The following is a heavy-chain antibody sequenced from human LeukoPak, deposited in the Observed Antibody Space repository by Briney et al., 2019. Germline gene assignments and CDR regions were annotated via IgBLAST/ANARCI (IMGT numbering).Heavy chain of an antibody. V-gene: IGHV1-69*05. CDR3: ARAKWELVRGVNWFDP. D-gene: IGHD1-26*01. CDR2: IVPIFGTA. J-gene: IGHJ5*02. CDR1: GGTFSSYA. Sequence: ASVKVSCKASGGTFSSYAISWVRQAPGQGLEWMGRIVPIFGTANYAQKFQGRVTITMDESTSTAYMELSSLRSEDTAVYYCARAKWELVRGVNWFDPWGQGTLVTVSS.